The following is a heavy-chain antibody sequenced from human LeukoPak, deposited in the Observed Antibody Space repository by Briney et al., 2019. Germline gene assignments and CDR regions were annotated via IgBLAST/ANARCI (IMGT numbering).Heavy chain of an antibody. CDR3: ARHWETSSWYVDY. Sequence: PSETLSLTCTVSGGSISSYYWSWIRQPPGKGLEWIGYIYYSGSTNYNPSLKSRVTISVDTSKNQLTLKLSSVTAADTAVYYCARHWETSSWYVDYWGQGTLVTVSS. CDR2: IYYSGST. D-gene: IGHD6-13*01. CDR1: GGSISSYY. J-gene: IGHJ4*02. V-gene: IGHV4-59*08.